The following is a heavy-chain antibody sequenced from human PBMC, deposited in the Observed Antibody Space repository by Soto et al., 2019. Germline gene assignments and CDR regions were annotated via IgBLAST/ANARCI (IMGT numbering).Heavy chain of an antibody. D-gene: IGHD3-22*01. Sequence: ASVKVSCKASGYTFTSYGISWVRQAPGQGLEWMGWISAYNGNTNYAQKLQGRVTITADKSTSTAYMELSSLRSEDTAVYYCASYYDSSGYYYSVWGQGTLVTVSS. CDR2: ISAYNGNT. J-gene: IGHJ4*02. CDR1: GYTFTSYG. CDR3: ASYYDSSGYYYSV. V-gene: IGHV1-18*01.